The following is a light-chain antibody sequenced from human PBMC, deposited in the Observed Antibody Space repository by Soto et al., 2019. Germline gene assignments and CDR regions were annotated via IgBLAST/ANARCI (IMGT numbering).Light chain of an antibody. Sequence: EIVMTQSPVTLSLSPGERATLSCRASQSVSKKLGWYQQKPGQPPRLLIYDASTRATGIPASFSASGSGSDFTLTISRLQKDDGATYYCQQYNSYSETFGQGTKVDIK. V-gene: IGKV3-15*01. CDR1: QSVSKK. CDR3: QQYNSYSET. J-gene: IGKJ1*01. CDR2: DAS.